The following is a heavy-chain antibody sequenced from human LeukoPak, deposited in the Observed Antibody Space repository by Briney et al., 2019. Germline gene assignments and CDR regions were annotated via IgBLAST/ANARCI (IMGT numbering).Heavy chain of an antibody. CDR1: NVSIRRYY. Sequence: SETLSLTCNFSNVSIRRYYWSWIRQPAGKGLEWIGRLYSTGTTNYNPSLKSRVTISVATSKTPFSLRLSSVTAADTAVYYCARQYSSSSFFDYWGQGTLVTVSS. CDR3: ARQYSSSSFFDY. CDR2: LYSTGTT. V-gene: IGHV4-4*07. J-gene: IGHJ4*02. D-gene: IGHD6-6*01.